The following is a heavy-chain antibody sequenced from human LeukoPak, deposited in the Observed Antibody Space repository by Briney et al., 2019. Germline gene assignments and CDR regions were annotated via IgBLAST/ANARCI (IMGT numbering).Heavy chain of an antibody. CDR1: GDSVSSNSAT. CDR3: ARATSGTFDY. V-gene: IGHV6-1*01. D-gene: IGHD6-13*01. CDR2: TYYRSKWYR. J-gene: IGHJ4*02. Sequence: QTLSLTCAIPGDSVSSNSATWNWIRQSPSRGLEWLGRTYYRSKWYRDYAISLKSRITINPDTSKNQFSLQLNSVTPEDTAVYYCARATSGTFDYWGQGTLVTVSS.